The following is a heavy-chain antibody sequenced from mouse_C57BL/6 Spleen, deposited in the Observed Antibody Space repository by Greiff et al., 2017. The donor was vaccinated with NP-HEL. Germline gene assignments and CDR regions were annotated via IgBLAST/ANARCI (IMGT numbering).Heavy chain of an antibody. CDR3: ARYGSTVDY. CDR2: INPGSGST. D-gene: IGHD1-2*01. Sequence: QVQLQQSGAELVRPGTSVKVSCKASGYAFTNYLIEWVKQRPGQGLEWIGVINPGSGSTNYNEKFKSKATLTVDTSSSTAYMQLSSLTSEDSAVYYCARYGSTVDYWGQGTTLTVSS. J-gene: IGHJ2*01. CDR1: GYAFTNYL. V-gene: IGHV1-54*01.